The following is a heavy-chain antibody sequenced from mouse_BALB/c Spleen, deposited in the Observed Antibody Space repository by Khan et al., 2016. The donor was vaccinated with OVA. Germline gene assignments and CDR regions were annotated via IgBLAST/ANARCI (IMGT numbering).Heavy chain of an antibody. D-gene: IGHD2-3*01. CDR2: IAPANGNT. J-gene: IGHJ1*01. CDR1: GFNIKDTY. CDR3: ARPAYDPRDFEV. Sequence: VQLQQSGAEFVKPGASVKLSCTASGFNIKDTYLHWVKQRPEQGLEWIGRIAPANGNTQYDPKFQGQATITSDTSYDTSYLQLNSLKSEDTAVFYCARPAYDPRDFEVWGAGTTVTVSS. V-gene: IGHV14-3*02.